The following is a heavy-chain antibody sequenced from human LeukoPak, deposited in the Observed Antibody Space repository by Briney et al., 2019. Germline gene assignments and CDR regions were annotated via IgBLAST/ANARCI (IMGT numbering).Heavy chain of an antibody. D-gene: IGHD5-24*01. CDR3: TRVGYIDEGIDY. J-gene: IGHJ4*02. CDR2: ISGSSSTI. CDR1: GFTFSSYS. V-gene: IGHV3-48*04. Sequence: GGSLRLSRAASGFTFSSYSMNWVRQAPGKGLEWGSYISGSSSTIYYADSVKGRFTISRDNAKNSLYLQMNSLRAEDTAIYYCTRVGYIDEGIDYWGQGTLVTVSS.